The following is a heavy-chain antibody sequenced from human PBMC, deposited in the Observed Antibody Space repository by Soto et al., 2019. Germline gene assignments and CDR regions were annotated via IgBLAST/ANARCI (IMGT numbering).Heavy chain of an antibody. D-gene: IGHD2-2*01. CDR2: MNPNSGNT. Sequence: ASVKVSCKASGYTFTSYDINWVRQATGQGLEWMGWMNPNSGNTGYAQKFQGRVTMTRNTSISTAYMELSSLRSEDTAVYYCARGRPLYCSSTSCYVYAGLPFDPWGQGTLVTVSS. V-gene: IGHV1-8*01. J-gene: IGHJ5*02. CDR1: GYTFTSYD. CDR3: ARGRPLYCSSTSCYVYAGLPFDP.